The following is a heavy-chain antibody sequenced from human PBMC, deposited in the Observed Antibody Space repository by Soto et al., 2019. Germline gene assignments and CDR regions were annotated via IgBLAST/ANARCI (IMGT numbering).Heavy chain of an antibody. Sequence: GGSLRLSCAASGFTFSSYGMHWVRQAPGKGLEWVAVISYDGSNKYYADSVKGRFTISRDNSKNTLYLQMNSLRAEDTAVYYCANRVIINYYYYYMDVWGKGTTVTVSS. V-gene: IGHV3-30*18. CDR3: ANRVIINYYYYYMDV. CDR1: GFTFSSYG. J-gene: IGHJ6*03. CDR2: ISYDGSNK. D-gene: IGHD3-9*01.